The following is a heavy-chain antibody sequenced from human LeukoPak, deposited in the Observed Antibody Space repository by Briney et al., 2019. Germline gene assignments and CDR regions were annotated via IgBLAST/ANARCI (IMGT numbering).Heavy chain of an antibody. CDR3: ARVLITGDDY. V-gene: IGHV3-48*03. CDR1: GFTFSSYE. J-gene: IGHJ4*02. CDR2: ISSSGSTI. D-gene: IGHD7-27*01. Sequence: GGSLRLSCAASGFTFSSYEMNWVRQAPGKGLEWVSYISSSGSTIYYADSVKGRFTISRDNAKNSLYLQMNSLRAEDTAVYYCARVLITGDDYWGQGTLVTVSS.